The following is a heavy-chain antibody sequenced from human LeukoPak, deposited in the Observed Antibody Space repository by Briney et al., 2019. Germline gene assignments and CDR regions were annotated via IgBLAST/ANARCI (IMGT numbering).Heavy chain of an antibody. CDR1: GGSITNYY. V-gene: IGHV4-59*01. J-gene: IGHJ6*02. CDR2: IHHSGGA. CDR3: ARAGAPYGSGNYYNSDV. Sequence: PSETLSLTCSASGGSITNYYWSWIRQPPGKGLEWIGYIHHSGGANYNPSLKSRVTISVDTSKNQFSLKLSSVTAADTAVYYCARAGAPYGSGNYYNSDVWGQGTTVTVSS. D-gene: IGHD3-10*01.